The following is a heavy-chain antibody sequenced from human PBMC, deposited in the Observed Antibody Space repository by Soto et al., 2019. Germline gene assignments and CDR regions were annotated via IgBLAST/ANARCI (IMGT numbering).Heavy chain of an antibody. V-gene: IGHV4-4*02. CDR2: IYHSGST. J-gene: IGHJ6*03. CDR1: SGSISSSNW. Sequence: SETLSLTCAVSSGSISSSNWWSWVRQPPGKGLEWIGEIYHSGSTNYNPSLKSRVTISVDKSKNQFSLKLSSVTAADTAVYYCARTEVYAIPLSTGYYYYMDVWGKGTTVT. CDR3: ARTEVYAIPLSTGYYYYMDV. D-gene: IGHD2-8*01.